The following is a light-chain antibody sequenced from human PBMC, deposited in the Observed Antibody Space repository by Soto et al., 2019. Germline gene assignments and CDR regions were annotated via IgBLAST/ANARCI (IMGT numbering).Light chain of an antibody. J-gene: IGLJ3*02. Sequence: QSALTQPASVSGSPGQSITISCTGTSSDVGSYNLVSWYQQHPGKAPKLMIYEGNKRPSGVSNRFSGSKSGNTASLTISGLQAEDEADYYCCSYAGGGTWVFGGGTKLIVL. CDR2: EGN. CDR1: SSDVGSYNL. V-gene: IGLV2-23*01. CDR3: CSYAGGGTWV.